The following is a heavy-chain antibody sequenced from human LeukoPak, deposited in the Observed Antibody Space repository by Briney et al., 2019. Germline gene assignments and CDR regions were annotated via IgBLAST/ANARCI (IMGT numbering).Heavy chain of an antibody. D-gene: IGHD6-19*01. V-gene: IGHV1-2*02. CDR3: ARAHKWLIDY. CDR1: GYTFTSYG. CDR2: INPNSGGT. J-gene: IGHJ4*02. Sequence: ASVKVPCKASGYTFTSYGISWVRQAPGQGLEWMGWINPNSGGTNYAQKFQGRVTMTRDTSISTAYMELSRLRSDDTAVYYCARAHKWLIDYWGQGTLVTVSS.